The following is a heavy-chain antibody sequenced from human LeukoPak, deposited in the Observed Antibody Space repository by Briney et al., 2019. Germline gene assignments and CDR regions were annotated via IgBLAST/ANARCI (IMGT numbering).Heavy chain of an antibody. V-gene: IGHV4-59*01. J-gene: IGHJ5*02. CDR2: VTDAGFA. CDR3: ARVNTQGVPSP. CDR1: STSLTTYY. Sequence: SETLSLTCTVSSTSLTTYYWSWIRQPPGKGLEWIGYVTDAGFATYNPSLKSRVTLSVDTSTNQFSLKVHSVTVSDTAVYYCARVNTQGVPSPWGQGILVTVSS. D-gene: IGHD2-15*01.